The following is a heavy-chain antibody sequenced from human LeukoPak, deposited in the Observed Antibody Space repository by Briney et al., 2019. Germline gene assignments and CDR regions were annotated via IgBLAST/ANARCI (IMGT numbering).Heavy chain of an antibody. D-gene: IGHD3-10*01. J-gene: IGHJ5*02. V-gene: IGHV3-7*03. CDR1: GFTFSSYW. Sequence: GGSLRLSCAASGFTFSSYWMSWVRQAPGKGLEWVANIKPDGSQIYYVDSVKGRFTISRDNAKNSLYLQMNSLRAEDTAVYYCARDGGGITMVRGVIITRSWFDPWGQGTLVTVSS. CDR2: IKPDGSQI. CDR3: ARDGGGITMVRGVIITRSWFDP.